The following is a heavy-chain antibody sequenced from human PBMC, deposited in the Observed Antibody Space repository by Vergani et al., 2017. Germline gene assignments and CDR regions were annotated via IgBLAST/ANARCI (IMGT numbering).Heavy chain of an antibody. V-gene: IGHV3-23*01. CDR1: GSTFSIYV. CDR3: AKLPXFCSAGSCQPEGY. J-gene: IGHJ4*02. CDR2: ISRYGGDT. Sequence: EVQLLESGGDLVQPGGSLRLSCAASGSTFSIYVMSWVRQAPGRGLEWVSSISRYGGDTFYADAVKGRFTISRDNSKETLYLHMTSLRVEDTALYYCAKLPXFCSAGSCQPEGYWGQGTLVTVSS. D-gene: IGHD2-15*01.